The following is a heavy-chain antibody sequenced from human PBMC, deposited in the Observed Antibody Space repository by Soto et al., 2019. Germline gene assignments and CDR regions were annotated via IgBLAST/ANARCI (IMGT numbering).Heavy chain of an antibody. CDR1: GGTFSSYT. Sequence: SVKVSCKASGGTFSSYTISWVRQAPGQGLEWMGRIIPILGIANYAQKFQGRVTITADKSTSTAYMELSSLRSEDTAVYYCARGSCSSTSCYRSYYMDVWGKGTTVTVSS. V-gene: IGHV1-69*02. D-gene: IGHD2-2*01. CDR3: ARGSCSSTSCYRSYYMDV. J-gene: IGHJ6*03. CDR2: IIPILGIA.